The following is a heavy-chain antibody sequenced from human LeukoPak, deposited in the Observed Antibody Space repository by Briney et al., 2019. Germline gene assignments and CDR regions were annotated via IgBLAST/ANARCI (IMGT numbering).Heavy chain of an antibody. CDR2: ISYDGRYT. D-gene: IGHD1-26*01. CDR3: ARDRALSGSYLKPFDY. CDR1: GFISSSYGVHSVSTYG. J-gene: IGHJ4*02. V-gene: IGHV3-30*03. Sequence: PGGSLRLSCEASGFISSSYGVHSVSTYGMHWVRQAPGKGLEWVAVISYDGRYTNYADSVRGRFTISRDNAKNSLYLQMNSLRAEDTAVYHCARDRALSGSYLKPFDYWGQGTLVTVSS.